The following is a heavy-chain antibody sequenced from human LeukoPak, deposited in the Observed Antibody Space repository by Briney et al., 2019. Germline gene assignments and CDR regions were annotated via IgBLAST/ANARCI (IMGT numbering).Heavy chain of an antibody. CDR3: ATEGQYYDSSGYPTWTFDS. CDR1: GLTVSSSY. D-gene: IGHD3-22*01. V-gene: IGHV3-66*02. J-gene: IGHJ4*02. Sequence: GGSLRLSCAASGLTVSSSYMSWVRQAPGKGLEWVSVIYSGGSTYYADSVKGRFTISRDNSKNTLYLQMNSLRAEDTAVYYCATEGQYYDSSGYPTWTFDSWGQGTLVTVSS. CDR2: IYSGGST.